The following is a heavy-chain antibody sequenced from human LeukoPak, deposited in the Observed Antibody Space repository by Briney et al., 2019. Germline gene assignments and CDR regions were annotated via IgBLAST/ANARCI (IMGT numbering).Heavy chain of an antibody. J-gene: IGHJ4*02. CDR2: IYGNGTT. V-gene: IGHV4-59*04. CDR1: GASISDYY. Sequence: PSETLSLTCAVSGASISDYYWSWIRQPPGKGPEWIGYIYGNGTTFYNPSLKSRVTISVDTSKNQFSLKLSSVTAADTAVYYCARRIGYCSSTSCYYFDYWGQGTLVTVSS. CDR3: ARRIGYCSSTSCYYFDY. D-gene: IGHD2-2*03.